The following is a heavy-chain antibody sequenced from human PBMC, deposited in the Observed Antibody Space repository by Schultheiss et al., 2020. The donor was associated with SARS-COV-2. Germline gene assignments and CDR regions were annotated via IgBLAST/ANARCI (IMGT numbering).Heavy chain of an antibody. CDR1: GFTFSSYA. CDR3: TRAGASGSYLFDY. J-gene: IGHJ4*02. CDR2: ISGSGGST. V-gene: IGHV3-23*01. Sequence: GGSLRLSCAASGFTFSSYAMSWVRQAPGKGLEWVSAISGSGGSTYYADSVKGRFTISRDNSKNTLYLQMNSLRAEDTAVYYCTRAGASGSYLFDYWGQGTLVTVSS. D-gene: IGHD1-26*01.